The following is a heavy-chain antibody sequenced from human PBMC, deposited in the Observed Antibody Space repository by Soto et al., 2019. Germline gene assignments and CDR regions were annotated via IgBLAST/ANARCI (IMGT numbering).Heavy chain of an antibody. D-gene: IGHD6-19*01. J-gene: IGHJ4*02. Sequence: EVQLLESGGGLVQPGGSLRLSCAASGFTFSSYAMSWVRQAPGKGLEWASAISGSGGSTYYADSVKGRFTISRDNSKNTLYLQMNSLRAEDTAVYYCAKTSQYSSGWYYFDYWGQGTLVTVSS. CDR1: GFTFSSYA. CDR2: ISGSGGST. V-gene: IGHV3-23*01. CDR3: AKTSQYSSGWYYFDY.